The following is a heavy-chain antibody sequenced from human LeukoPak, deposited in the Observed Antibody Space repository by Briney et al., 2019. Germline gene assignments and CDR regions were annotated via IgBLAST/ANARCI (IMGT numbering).Heavy chain of an antibody. CDR1: GFTFSSYG. CDR2: IWYDGTNK. CDR3: ARDPGPTLVRGVISYFDY. Sequence: PGRSLRLSCAASGFTFSSYGMHWVRQAPGKGLEWMAVIWYDGTNKYHADSVKGRFTISRDKSKNTLDLQMNSLRVEDTAVYYCARDPGPTLVRGVISYFDYWGQGTLVTVSS. J-gene: IGHJ4*02. D-gene: IGHD3-10*01. V-gene: IGHV3-33*01.